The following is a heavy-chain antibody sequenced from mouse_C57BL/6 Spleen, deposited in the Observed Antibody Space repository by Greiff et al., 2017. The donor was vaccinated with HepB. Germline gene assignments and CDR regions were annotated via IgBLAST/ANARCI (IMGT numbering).Heavy chain of an antibody. V-gene: IGHV7-1*01. CDR2: SRNKANDYTT. J-gene: IGHJ4*01. CDR3: ARDADAGAMGY. CDR1: GFTFSDFY. Sequence: EVKVVESGGGLVQSGRSLRLSCATSGFTFSDFYMEWVRQAPGKGLEWIAASRNKANDYTTEYSASVKGRFIVSRDTSQSILYLQMNALRAEDTAIYYCARDADAGAMGYWGQGTSVTVSS.